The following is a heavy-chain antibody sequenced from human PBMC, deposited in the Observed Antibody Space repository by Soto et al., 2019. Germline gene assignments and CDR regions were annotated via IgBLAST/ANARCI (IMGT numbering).Heavy chain of an antibody. J-gene: IGHJ4*02. CDR2: FDPEDGET. V-gene: IGHV1-24*01. Sequence: ASVKVSCKVSGYTLTELSMHWVRQAPGKGLEWMGGFDPEDGETIDAQKFQGRVTMTEDTSTDTAYMELSSLRSEDTAVYYCAKALSTAARPYFDYWGQGTLVTDSS. CDR1: GYTLTELS. D-gene: IGHD6-6*01. CDR3: AKALSTAARPYFDY.